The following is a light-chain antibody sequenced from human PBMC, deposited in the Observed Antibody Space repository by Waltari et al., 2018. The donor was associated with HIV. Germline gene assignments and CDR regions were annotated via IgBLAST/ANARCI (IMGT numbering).Light chain of an antibody. V-gene: IGLV2-14*03. J-gene: IGLJ1*01. CDR2: AVS. CDR3: SSYTSSRSYV. CDR1: SSDVGGYNY. Sequence: QSALTKPASVSGSPGQSITISCTGTSSDVGGYNYVSWYQQHPGKAPKLMIYAVSNRPSGVSNRFSGSKSGNTASLTISGLQAEDEADYYCSSYTSSRSYVFGTGTRVTV.